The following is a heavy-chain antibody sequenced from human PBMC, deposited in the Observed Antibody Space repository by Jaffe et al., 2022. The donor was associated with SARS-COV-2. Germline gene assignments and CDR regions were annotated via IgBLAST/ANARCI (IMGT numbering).Heavy chain of an antibody. D-gene: IGHD6-13*01. J-gene: IGHJ6*03. CDR2: IGSAGDT. CDR3: ARAGSSSSFKSRYYYYYYMDV. CDR1: GFTFSTYD. Sequence: EVQLVESGGGLVQPGGSLRLSCEASGFTFSTYDMHWVRQTAGGGLEWVSTIGSAGDTYYPDSVKGRFTISRENAKNSLYLQMDSLRAGDTAVYYCARAGSSSSFKSRYYYYYYMDVWGKGTTVTVSS. V-gene: IGHV3-13*01.